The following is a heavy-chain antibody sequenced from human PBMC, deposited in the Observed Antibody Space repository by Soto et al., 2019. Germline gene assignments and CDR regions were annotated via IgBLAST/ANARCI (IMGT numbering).Heavy chain of an antibody. CDR3: AKVDTAMVAGSVDY. V-gene: IGHV3-30*18. CDR1: GFTFSSYG. Sequence: GGSLRLSCAASGFTFSSYGMHWVRQAPGKGLEWVAVISYDGSNKYYADSVKGRFTISRDNSKNTLYLQMNSLRAEDTAVYYCAKVDTAMVAGSVDYWGQGTLVTVSS. J-gene: IGHJ4*02. D-gene: IGHD5-18*01. CDR2: ISYDGSNK.